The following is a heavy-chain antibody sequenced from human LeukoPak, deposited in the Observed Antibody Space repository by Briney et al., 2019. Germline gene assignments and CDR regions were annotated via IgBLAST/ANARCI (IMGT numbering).Heavy chain of an antibody. CDR2: INSDGSST. V-gene: IGHV3-74*01. CDR3: ARVRSGSSAGNYGMDV. D-gene: IGHD1-26*01. Sequence: GGSLRLSCAASGFPFSSYWMHWVRQAPGKGLVWVSRINSDGSSTSYADSVKGRFTISRDNAKNTLYLQMNSLRVEDTAVYYCARVRSGSSAGNYGMDVWGQGTTVTVSS. CDR1: GFPFSSYW. J-gene: IGHJ6*02.